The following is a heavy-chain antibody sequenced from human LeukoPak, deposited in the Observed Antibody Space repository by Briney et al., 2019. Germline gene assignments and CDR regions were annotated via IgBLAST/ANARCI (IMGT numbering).Heavy chain of an antibody. J-gene: IGHJ4*02. CDR1: GGSISDYY. CDR2: IYYTGST. Sequence: SETLSLTCPVSGGSISDYYWNWIRPPPGKGLEWIGNIYYTGSTNYNPSLRSRVTISVDTSKNQFSLKLTSVTATDTAIYYCARKSARGGVFDYWGQGTLVTVSS. D-gene: IGHD6-6*01. V-gene: IGHV4-59*08. CDR3: ARKSARGGVFDY.